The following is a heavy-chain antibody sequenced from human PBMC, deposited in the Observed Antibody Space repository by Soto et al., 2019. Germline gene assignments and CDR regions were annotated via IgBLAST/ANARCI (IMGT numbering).Heavy chain of an antibody. CDR1: GGSISSGDYD. D-gene: IGHD3-3*01. CDR3: ARDKRITIFGVVIEGDPTDYYGMDV. J-gene: IGHJ6*02. V-gene: IGHV4-30-4*01. Sequence: SETLPLTCTVSGGSISSGDYDWSWIRKPPGKGLEWIGYIYYSGSTYYNPSLKSRVTISVDTSKNQFSLKLSSVTAADTAVYYCARDKRITIFGVVIEGDPTDYYGMDVWGQGTTVTVSS. CDR2: IYYSGST.